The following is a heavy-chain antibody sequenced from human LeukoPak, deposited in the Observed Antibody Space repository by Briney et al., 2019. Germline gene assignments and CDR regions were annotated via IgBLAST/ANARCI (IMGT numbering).Heavy chain of an antibody. CDR1: GFTFSSYN. V-gene: IGHV3-21*01. CDR2: ISSSSSYI. J-gene: IGHJ5*02. CDR3: ARDLGQYYDTSDNWFDP. D-gene: IGHD3-22*01. Sequence: GGSLRLSCAASGFTFSSYNMNWVRQAPGKGLEWVSSISSSSSYIYYADSVKGRFTISRDNAKNSLWLQMNSLRAEDTAVYYCARDLGQYYDTSDNWFDPWGQGTLVTVSS.